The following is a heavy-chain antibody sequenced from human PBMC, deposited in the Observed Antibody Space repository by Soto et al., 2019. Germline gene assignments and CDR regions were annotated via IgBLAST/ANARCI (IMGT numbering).Heavy chain of an antibody. CDR1: GRSFSVYY. CDR3: ARESVVPEGDDAFDI. CDR2: INHSGST. V-gene: IGHV4-34*01. J-gene: IGHJ3*02. Sequence: PSETLSLTCAVYGRSFSVYYWSWIRQPPGKGLEWIGEINHSGSTNYNPSLKSRVTISVDTSKNQFSLKLSSVTAADTAVYYCARESVVPEGDDAFDIWGQGTMVTVAS. D-gene: IGHD2-15*01.